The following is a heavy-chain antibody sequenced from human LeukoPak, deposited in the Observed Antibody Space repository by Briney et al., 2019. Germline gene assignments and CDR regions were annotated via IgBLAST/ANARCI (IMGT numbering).Heavy chain of an antibody. V-gene: IGHV4-59*11. CDR2: ISNSGST. J-gene: IGHJ6*03. Sequence: SETLSLTCTVSGGPITSHYWTWIRQSPVKGLEWIGDISNSGSTSYNPSLKSRVTVSIDTSKSQFSLKLTSVTAADTAVYHCGRDALAGYFSYYYIDVWGKGTTVTVSS. CDR3: GRDALAGYFSYYYIDV. CDR1: GGPITSHY.